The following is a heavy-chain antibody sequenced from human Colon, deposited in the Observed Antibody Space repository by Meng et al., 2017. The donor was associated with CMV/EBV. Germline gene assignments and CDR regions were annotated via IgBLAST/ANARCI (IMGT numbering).Heavy chain of an antibody. CDR3: ARDNMGSLDY. CDR2: SSGSA. D-gene: IGHD1-26*01. V-gene: IGHV4-59*01. J-gene: IGHJ4*02. Sequence: LRLSCSVSGGSISGYQWAWVRQAPGKGLEWIGHSSGSATYNPSLKSRVTISVDASKRQFSLNVNFVTAADTALYFCARDNMGSLDYWGQGALVTVSS. CDR1: GGSISGYQ.